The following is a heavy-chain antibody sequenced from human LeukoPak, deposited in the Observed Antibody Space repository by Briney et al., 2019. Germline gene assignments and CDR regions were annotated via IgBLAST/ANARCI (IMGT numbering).Heavy chain of an antibody. CDR1: GFTFSSYG. J-gene: IGHJ4*02. V-gene: IGHV3-33*01. CDR3: ARGPNFIEW. D-gene: IGHD3-3*01. CDR2: IWYDGSNK. Sequence: PGRSLRLSCAASGFTFSSYGMHWVRQAPGKGLEWVAVIWYDGSNKYYADSVKGRFTISRDNSKNTLYLQMNSLRAEDTAVYYCARGPNFIEWWGQGTLVTVSS.